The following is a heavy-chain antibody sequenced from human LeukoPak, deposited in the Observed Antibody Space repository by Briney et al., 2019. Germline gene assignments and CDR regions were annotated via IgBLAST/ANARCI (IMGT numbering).Heavy chain of an antibody. Sequence: GGSLRLSCAASGFTFSSYAMSWVRQAPGKGLEWVSAISGSGGSTYYADSVKGRFTISRDNSKNTLYLQMNSLRAEDTAVYYCAKGRARMVATYLIDYWGQGTLVTVSS. V-gene: IGHV3-23*01. CDR2: ISGSGGST. D-gene: IGHD5-12*01. CDR1: GFTFSSYA. CDR3: AKGRARMVATYLIDY. J-gene: IGHJ4*02.